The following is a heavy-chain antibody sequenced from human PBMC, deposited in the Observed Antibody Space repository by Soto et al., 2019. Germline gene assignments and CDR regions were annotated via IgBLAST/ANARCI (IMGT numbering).Heavy chain of an antibody. D-gene: IGHD4-17*01. J-gene: IGHJ6*02. CDR1: GFTFSSYA. Sequence: GGSLRLSCAASGFTFSSYAMSWVRQAPGKGLEWVSAISGSGGSTYYADSVKGRFTISRDNSKNTLYLQMNSLRAEDTAVDYCAKGSDYLLWYYYGMDVWGQGTTVTVSS. CDR2: ISGSGGST. CDR3: AKGSDYLLWYYYGMDV. V-gene: IGHV3-23*01.